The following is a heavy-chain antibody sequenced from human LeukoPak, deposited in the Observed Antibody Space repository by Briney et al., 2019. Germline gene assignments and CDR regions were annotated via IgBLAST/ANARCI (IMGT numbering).Heavy chain of an antibody. V-gene: IGHV1-18*04. CDR2: ISAYNGNT. J-gene: IGHJ5*02. Sequence: GASVKVSCKASGYTFTGYYMHWVRQAPGQGLEWMGWISAYNGNTNYAQKLQGRVTMTTDTSTSTAYMELRSLRSDDTAVYYCARDTGGATHHNWFDPWGQGTLVTVSS. CDR3: ARDTGGATHHNWFDP. D-gene: IGHD1-26*01. CDR1: GYTFTGYY.